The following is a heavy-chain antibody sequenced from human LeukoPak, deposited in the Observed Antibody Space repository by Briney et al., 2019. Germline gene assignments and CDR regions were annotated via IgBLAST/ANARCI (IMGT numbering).Heavy chain of an antibody. J-gene: IGHJ3*02. CDR1: GYSISSGYC. V-gene: IGHV4-38-2*02. D-gene: IGHD3-22*01. CDR3: ARDRRITMIVVVRRGAFDI. Sequence: SETLSLTCTVSGYSISSGYCWGWIRQPPGKGLEWIGSIYHSGSTYYNPSLKSRVTISVDTSKNQFSLKLSSVTAADTAVYYCARDRRITMIVVVRRGAFDIWGQGTMVTVSS. CDR2: IYHSGST.